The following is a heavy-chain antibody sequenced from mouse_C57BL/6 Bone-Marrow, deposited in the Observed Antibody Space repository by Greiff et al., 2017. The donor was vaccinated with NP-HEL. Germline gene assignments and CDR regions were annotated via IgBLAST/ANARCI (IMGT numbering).Heavy chain of an antibody. CDR3: AREDYYGSGVLY. J-gene: IGHJ2*01. V-gene: IGHV1-55*01. D-gene: IGHD1-1*01. CDR1: GYTFTSYW. Sequence: QVHVKQPGAELVKPGASVKMSCKASGYTFTSYWITWVKQRPGQGLEWIGDIYPGSGSTNYNEKFKSKATLTVDTSSSTAYMQLSSLTSEDSAVYYCAREDYYGSGVLYWGQGTTLTVSS. CDR2: IYPGSGST.